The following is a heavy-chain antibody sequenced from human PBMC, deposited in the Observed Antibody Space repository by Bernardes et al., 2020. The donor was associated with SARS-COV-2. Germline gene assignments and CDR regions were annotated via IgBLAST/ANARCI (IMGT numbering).Heavy chain of an antibody. CDR2: VSWDGSTT. Sequence: GGSLRLVCAASGFTFEDYTMHWVRQVPGKGLEWVSLVSWDGSTTNYADSVKGRFIISRDSSRNTVHLQMDSLRKEDTALYYCATERQSLTVFGVGHDAFDFWCQGTMVTVSS. V-gene: IGHV3-43*01. CDR3: ATERQSLTVFGVGHDAFDF. CDR1: GFTFEDYT. D-gene: IGHD3-3*01. J-gene: IGHJ3*01.